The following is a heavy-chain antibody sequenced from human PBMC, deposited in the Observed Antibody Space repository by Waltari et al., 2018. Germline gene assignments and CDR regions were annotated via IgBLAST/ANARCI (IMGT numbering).Heavy chain of an antibody. J-gene: IGHJ5*02. V-gene: IGHV4-59*11. CDR1: GGSISSHY. Sequence: QVQLQESGPGLVKPSETLSLTCTVSGGSISSHYWSWIRQPPGKGLEWIGYIYYSGSTNYNPSLKSRVTISVDTSKNQFSLKLSSVTAADTAVYYCARDREGYYDSSGSFDHWGQGTLVTVSS. CDR2: IYYSGST. D-gene: IGHD3-22*01. CDR3: ARDREGYYDSSGSFDH.